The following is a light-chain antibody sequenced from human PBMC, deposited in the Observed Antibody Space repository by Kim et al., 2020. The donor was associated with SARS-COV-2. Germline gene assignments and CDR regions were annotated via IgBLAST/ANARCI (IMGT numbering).Light chain of an antibody. CDR1: SGGIARTY. CDR3: QSYDSSLWV. J-gene: IGLJ3*02. CDR2: EDN. Sequence: GKSVTISCTRSSGGIARTYVQWYQERPCSSPTTLIYEDNKRRPGVPDRCFGSIESASNSASLTISLLKTDDEADYCCQSYDSSLWVFGGGTQLTVL. V-gene: IGLV6-57*01.